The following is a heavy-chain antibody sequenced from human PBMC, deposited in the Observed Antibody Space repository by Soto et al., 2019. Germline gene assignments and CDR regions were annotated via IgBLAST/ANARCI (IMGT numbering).Heavy chain of an antibody. CDR3: ARDWNSGYDP. V-gene: IGHV4-59*01. J-gene: IGHJ5*02. Sequence: PSETLSLTCTVPGSINNYYWSWIRQPPGKGLEWIGYIYYSGGTNYNPSLKSRVTISVDTSKRQFSLRLTSVTAADTAVYYCARDWNSGYDPWGQGTLVTISS. CDR1: GSINNYY. CDR2: IYYSGGT. D-gene: IGHD5-12*01.